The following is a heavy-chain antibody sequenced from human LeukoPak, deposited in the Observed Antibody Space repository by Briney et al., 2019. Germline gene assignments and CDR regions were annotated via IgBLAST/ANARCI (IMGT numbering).Heavy chain of an antibody. Sequence: GGSLRPSCAASGFTFSSYSMNWVRQAPGKGLEWVSSISSSSSYIYYADSVKGRFTISRDNAKNSLNLQMNSLRAEDTAVYYCAREYYDYVWGSYRPEPYYFDYWGQGTLVTVSS. V-gene: IGHV3-21*01. CDR1: GFTFSSYS. D-gene: IGHD3-16*02. CDR2: ISSSSSYI. J-gene: IGHJ4*02. CDR3: AREYYDYVWGSYRPEPYYFDY.